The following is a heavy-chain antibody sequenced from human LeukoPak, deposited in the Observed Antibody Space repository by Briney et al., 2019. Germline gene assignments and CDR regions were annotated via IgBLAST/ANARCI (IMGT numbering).Heavy chain of an antibody. V-gene: IGHV3-20*04. CDR3: ARDRPGEFKDY. Sequence: GGSLRLSCVASGFTVSSNYMSWVRQAPGKGLEWVSGINWNGGSTGYADSVKGRFTISRDNAKNSLYLQMNSLRAEDTALYYCARDRPGEFKDYWGQGTLVTVSS. CDR2: INWNGGST. CDR1: GFTVSSNY. D-gene: IGHD3-16*01. J-gene: IGHJ4*02.